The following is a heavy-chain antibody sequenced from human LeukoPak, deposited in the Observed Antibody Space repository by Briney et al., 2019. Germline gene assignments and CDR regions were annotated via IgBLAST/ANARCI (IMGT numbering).Heavy chain of an antibody. CDR1: GFTFDDYA. J-gene: IGHJ6*02. Sequence: PGRSLRLSCAASGFTFDDYAMHWVRQAPGKGLEWVSGISRNSGSIGYADSVKGRFTISRDNAKNSLYLQMNSLRAEDTALYYCAKDRSSGWYEYYYGMDVWGQGTTVTVSS. V-gene: IGHV3-9*01. D-gene: IGHD6-19*01. CDR3: AKDRSSGWYEYYYGMDV. CDR2: ISRNSGSI.